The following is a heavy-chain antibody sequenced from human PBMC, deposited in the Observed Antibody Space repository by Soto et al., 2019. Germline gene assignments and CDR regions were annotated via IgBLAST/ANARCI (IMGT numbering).Heavy chain of an antibody. J-gene: IGHJ5*02. D-gene: IGHD6-19*01. V-gene: IGHV1-18*01. Sequence: QVQLVQSGAEVKKPGASVKVSCKASGYTFTSYGISWVRRVPGQGLEWMGRIFTYNGNTNSPQNLQGRVTMTKDTATSTAYMELRSLRYDDTAVYYCARGPKSNGWRGKWFDPWGQGTLVTVSS. CDR1: GYTFTSYG. CDR2: IFTYNGNT. CDR3: ARGPKSNGWRGKWFDP.